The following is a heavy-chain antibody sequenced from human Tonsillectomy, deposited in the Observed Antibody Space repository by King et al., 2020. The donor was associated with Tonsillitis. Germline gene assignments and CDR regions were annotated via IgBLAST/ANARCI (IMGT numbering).Heavy chain of an antibody. V-gene: IGHV1-2*02. CDR3: VRENWSYDG. J-gene: IGHJ4*02. CDR1: GYTFSGYY. Sequence: LQLVQSGAEVKKPGASAQVSCKASGYTFSGYYIHWVRQAPGQGLEWMGWIYPDSGDTYYAQKVQGRVTLTRDTSITTAYIDLNSLTSDDTAMYYCVRENWSYDGGGQGTLVTVSS. CDR2: IYPDSGDT. D-gene: IGHD1-1*01.